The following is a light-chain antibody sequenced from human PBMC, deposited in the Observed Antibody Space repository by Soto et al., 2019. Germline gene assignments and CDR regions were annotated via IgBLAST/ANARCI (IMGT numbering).Light chain of an antibody. Sequence: ALTQPPSASGSPGQSVTISCTGTSSDIGAYIYVSWYQQHPGKAPKLMISEVSRRPSGVPERFSGSKSGNTASLTVSGLQADDEAHYYCSSYAGSNNFVFGTGTKVTV. V-gene: IGLV2-8*01. J-gene: IGLJ1*01. CDR2: EVS. CDR3: SSYAGSNNFV. CDR1: SSDIGAYIY.